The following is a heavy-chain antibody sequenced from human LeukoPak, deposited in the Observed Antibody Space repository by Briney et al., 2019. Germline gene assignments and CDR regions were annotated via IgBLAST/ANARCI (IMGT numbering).Heavy chain of an antibody. Sequence: PSETLSLTCTVSGGSISSYYWSWIRQPPGKGLEWMWYIYYSGSTNYNPSLKSRVTISVDTSKNQFSLKLTSVTAADTAVYYCARSRRDYTSIYYYYYGMDVWGQGTTVTVSS. CDR3: ARSRRDYTSIYYYYYGMDV. CDR2: IYYSGST. V-gene: IGHV4-59*08. CDR1: GGSISSYY. D-gene: IGHD4-11*01. J-gene: IGHJ6*02.